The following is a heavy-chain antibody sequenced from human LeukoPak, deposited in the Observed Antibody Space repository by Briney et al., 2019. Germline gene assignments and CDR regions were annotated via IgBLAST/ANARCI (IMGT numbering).Heavy chain of an antibody. CDR1: GFTFSSYS. CDR3: ARVYGDYLYYYYGMDV. V-gene: IGHV3-48*04. Sequence: GGSLRLSCAASGFTFSSYSMNWVRQAPGKGLEWVSYISSSSSTIYYADSVKGRFTISRDNAKNSLYLQMNSLRAEDTAVYYCARVYGDYLYYYYGMDVWGQGSLVTVSS. CDR2: ISSSSSTI. D-gene: IGHD4-17*01. J-gene: IGHJ6*02.